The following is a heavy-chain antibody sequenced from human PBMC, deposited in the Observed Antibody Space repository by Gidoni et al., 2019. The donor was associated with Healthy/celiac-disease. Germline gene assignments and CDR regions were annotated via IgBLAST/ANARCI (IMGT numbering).Heavy chain of an antibody. Sequence: QLQLQESGPGLVTPSETLSLTCTVSGGSISSSSYYWGWIRQPPGKGLEWIGSIYYSGSTYYNPSLKSRVTIAVDTSKNQFSLKLSSVTAADTAVYYCASGIAAAGNLGENWGQGTLVTVSS. V-gene: IGHV4-39*01. J-gene: IGHJ4*02. CDR2: IYYSGST. CDR1: GGSISSSSYY. CDR3: ASGIAAAGNLGEN. D-gene: IGHD6-13*01.